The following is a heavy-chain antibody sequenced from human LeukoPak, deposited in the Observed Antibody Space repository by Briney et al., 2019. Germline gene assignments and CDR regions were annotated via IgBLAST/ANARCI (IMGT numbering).Heavy chain of an antibody. D-gene: IGHD7-27*01. V-gene: IGHV1-2*06. J-gene: IGHJ4*02. CDR1: GYTLTDYF. CDR3: ARDLSSTSNWEFDY. CDR2: VNPNSAVT. Sequence: ASVKVSCKTSGYTLTDYFIHWVRQAPGQRLEWMGRVNPNSAVTESEQKFQGRVTMTRDTFISTVYMELNRLTSDDTAVYYCARDLSSTSNWEFDYWGQGTLVTVSS.